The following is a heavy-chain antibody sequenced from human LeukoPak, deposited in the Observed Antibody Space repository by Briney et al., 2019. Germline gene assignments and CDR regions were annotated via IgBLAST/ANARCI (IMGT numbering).Heavy chain of an antibody. Sequence: PGGSLRLSCAASGFTFSSYSMDWVRQAPGKGLEGVSSISSSSSYIYYADSVKGRFTISRDNAKNSLYLQMNSLRAEDTAVYYCARVLSGRGSFYDYYYMDVWGKGTTVTISS. CDR2: ISSSSSYI. CDR3: ARVLSGRGSFYDYYYMDV. CDR1: GFTFSSYS. D-gene: IGHD3-10*01. V-gene: IGHV3-21*04. J-gene: IGHJ6*03.